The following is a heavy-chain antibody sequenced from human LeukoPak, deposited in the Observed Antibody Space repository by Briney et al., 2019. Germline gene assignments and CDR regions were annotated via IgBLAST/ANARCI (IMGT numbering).Heavy chain of an antibody. D-gene: IGHD6-13*01. CDR2: ISYDGSNK. V-gene: IGHV3-30-3*01. CDR1: GFTLSSYA. CDR3: ARDSAAAGETPYYYSYGMDV. J-gene: IGHJ6*02. Sequence: GGSLRLSCAASGFTLSSYAMHWVRQAPGKGLEWVAVISYDGSNKYYADSVKGRFTISRDNSKNTLYLQMNSLRAEDTAVYYCARDSAAAGETPYYYSYGMDVWGQGTTVTVSS.